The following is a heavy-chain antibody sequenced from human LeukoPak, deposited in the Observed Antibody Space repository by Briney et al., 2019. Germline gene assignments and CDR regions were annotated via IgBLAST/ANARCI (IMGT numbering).Heavy chain of an antibody. V-gene: IGHV3-64*01. D-gene: IGHD1-26*01. CDR2: ISTNGGST. J-gene: IGHJ4*02. CDR1: GFTFSNYL. Sequence: GGSLRLSCAASGFTFSNYLMHWVRQAPGKGLEYVSAISTNGGSTYYANSVKGRFTISRDNSKNTLYLQMGSLRAEDMAVYCCARVGYSGRYFDYWGQGTLVTVSS. CDR3: ARVGYSGRYFDY.